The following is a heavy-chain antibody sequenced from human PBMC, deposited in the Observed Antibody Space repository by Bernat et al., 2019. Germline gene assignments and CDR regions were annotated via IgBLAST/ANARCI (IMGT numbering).Heavy chain of an antibody. J-gene: IGHJ3*01. CDR3: AGSVTTPGGFDV. CDR2: VSNVCHT. CDR1: GITVTSYY. V-gene: IGHV3-53*04. D-gene: IGHD4-17*01. Sequence: EVQLEESGGGLVQPGGSLRLSCAVSGITVTSYYMSWVRQAPGKGLEWVSVVSNVCHTYYTDSVKGRFTVFRHNSNNTLSLQMNSLGLEDTAVYYCAGSVTTPGGFDVWGQGAMVTVSS.